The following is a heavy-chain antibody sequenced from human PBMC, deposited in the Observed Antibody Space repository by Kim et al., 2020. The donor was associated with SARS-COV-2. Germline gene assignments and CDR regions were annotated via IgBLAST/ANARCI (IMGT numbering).Heavy chain of an antibody. V-gene: IGHV4-39*01. CDR1: GGSISSSSYY. Sequence: SETLSLTCTVSGGSISSSSYYWGWIRQPPGKGLEWIGSIYYSGSTYYNPSLKSRVTISVDTSKNQFSLKLSSVTAADTAVYYCARLYYDFWSGYSSPHFDYWGQGTLVTVSS. CDR3: ARLYYDFWSGYSSPHFDY. D-gene: IGHD3-3*01. CDR2: IYYSGST. J-gene: IGHJ4*02.